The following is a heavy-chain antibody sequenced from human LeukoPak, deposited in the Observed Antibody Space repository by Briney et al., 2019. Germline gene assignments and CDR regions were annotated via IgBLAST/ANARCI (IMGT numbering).Heavy chain of an antibody. J-gene: IGHJ6*03. V-gene: IGHV4-59*01. CDR2: IYYSGST. CDR3: ARSLRYLVKYYYYYYMDV. CDR1: GGSISSYY. D-gene: IGHD3-9*01. Sequence: PSETLSLTCTVSGGSISSYYWSWIRQPPGKGLEWIGYIYYSGSTNYNPSLKSRVTISVDTSKNQFSLKLSSVTAADTAVYYCARSLRYLVKYYYYYYMDVWGKGTTVTVSS.